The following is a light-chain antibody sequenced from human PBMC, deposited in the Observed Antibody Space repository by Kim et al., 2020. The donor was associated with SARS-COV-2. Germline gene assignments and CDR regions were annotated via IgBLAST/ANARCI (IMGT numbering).Light chain of an antibody. CDR1: QDISNG. V-gene: IGKV1-12*01. CDR2: AAS. J-gene: IGKJ1*01. Sequence: DIKMIQSPSSVSASIGDRVTVTCRASQDISNGLAWYQQKPGRAPKLLIYAASSLHGGVPSRFSASGSGTYFTLTITGLQPEDFATYYCQSAHSTPPCAFGQGTKLDIK. CDR3: QSAHSTPPCA.